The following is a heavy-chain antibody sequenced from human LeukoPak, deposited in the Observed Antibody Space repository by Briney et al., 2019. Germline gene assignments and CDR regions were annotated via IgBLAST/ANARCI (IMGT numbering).Heavy chain of an antibody. CDR1: GGTFSSYA. J-gene: IGHJ3*02. CDR2: IIPILGIA. D-gene: IGHD1-14*01. V-gene: IGHV1-69*04. CDR3: ATGSPYDAFDI. Sequence: ASVKVSCKASGGTFSSYAISWVRQAPGQGLEWMGRIIPILGIANYAQKFQGRVTITRNTSISTAYMELSSLRSEDTAVYYCATGSPYDAFDIWGQGTMVTVSS.